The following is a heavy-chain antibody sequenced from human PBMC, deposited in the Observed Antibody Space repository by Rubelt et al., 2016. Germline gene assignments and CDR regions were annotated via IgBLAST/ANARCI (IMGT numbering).Heavy chain of an antibody. J-gene: IGHJ4*02. Sequence: SMNWVRQAPGKGLEWVSSVSSSSSYIYYADSVKGRFTISRDNSKNTLYLQMNSLRAEDTAVYYCAKDPGYSYGYLFYWGQGTLVTVSS. CDR2: VSSSSSYI. D-gene: IGHD5-18*01. CDR1: S. V-gene: IGHV3-21*04. CDR3: AKDPGYSYGYLFY.